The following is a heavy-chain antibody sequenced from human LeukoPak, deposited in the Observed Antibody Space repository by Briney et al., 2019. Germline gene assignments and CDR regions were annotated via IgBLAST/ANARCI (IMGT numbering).Heavy chain of an antibody. Sequence: GGSLRLSCAASGFTFSSYGMLWVRQAPGKGLEWVAVISYDGSNKYYADSVKGRFTISRDNSKNTLYLQMNSLRAEDTAVYYCAKNLFEGPGEELKYWGQGTLVTVSS. CDR1: GFTFSSYG. CDR3: AKNLFEGPGEELKY. D-gene: IGHD3-16*01. V-gene: IGHV3-30*18. J-gene: IGHJ4*02. CDR2: ISYDGSNK.